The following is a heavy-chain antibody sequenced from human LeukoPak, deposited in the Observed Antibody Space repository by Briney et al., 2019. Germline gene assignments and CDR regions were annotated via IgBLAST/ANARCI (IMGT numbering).Heavy chain of an antibody. J-gene: IGHJ4*02. CDR2: ISSSGSAK. V-gene: IGHV3-48*02. D-gene: IGHD6-19*01. CDR1: GFTFSNYG. CDR3: ARRYRYSSGWLFDY. Sequence: GGSLRLSCAASGFTFSNYGLNWVRQAPGKGLEWVSHISSSGSAKYYADSVKGRFTISRDNAKNSLYLQMNSLRDEDTAVFYCARRYRYSSGWLFDYWGQGTLVTVSS.